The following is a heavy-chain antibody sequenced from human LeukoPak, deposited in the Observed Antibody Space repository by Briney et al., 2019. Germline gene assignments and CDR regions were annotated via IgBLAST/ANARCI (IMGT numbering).Heavy chain of an antibody. CDR3: ARDMGRQRWAGATNDY. CDR1: GYTFTGYY. Sequence: ASVKVSCKASGYTFTGYYMHWVRQAPGQGLEWMGWINPNSGGTNYAQKFQGRVTMTRDTSISTAYMELSRLRSDDTAVYYCARDMGRQRWAGATNDYWGRGTLVTVSS. CDR2: INPNSGGT. D-gene: IGHD1-26*01. V-gene: IGHV1-2*02. J-gene: IGHJ4*02.